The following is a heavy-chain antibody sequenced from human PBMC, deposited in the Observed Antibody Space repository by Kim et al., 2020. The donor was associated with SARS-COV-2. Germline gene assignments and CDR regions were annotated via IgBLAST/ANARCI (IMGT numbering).Heavy chain of an antibody. V-gene: IGHV4-39*01. J-gene: IGHJ5*02. CDR2: IYYSGST. CDR3: ARLWGYYDSSVYYYPTGWCAP. CDR1: GGSISSSSYY. D-gene: IGHD3-22*01. Sequence: SETLSLTCTVSGGSISSSSYYWGWIRQPPGKGLEWIGSIYYSGSTYYNPSLKSRVTISVDTSKNQFSLKLSSVTAADTAVYYCARLWGYYDSSVYYYPTGWCAPWGQGALVTVSS.